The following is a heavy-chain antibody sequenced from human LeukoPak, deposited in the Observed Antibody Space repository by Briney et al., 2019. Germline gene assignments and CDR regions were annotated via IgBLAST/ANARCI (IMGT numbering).Heavy chain of an antibody. D-gene: IGHD3-22*01. J-gene: IGHJ4*02. Sequence: GGSLRLSCAASGFTFSDYYVSWIRQAPGKGLEWVSYISSSGSTIYYADSVKGRFTISRDNAKNSLYLQMNSLRAEDTAVYYCARDHSYYYDSSGYYFDYWGQGTLVTVSS. CDR2: ISSSGSTI. V-gene: IGHV3-11*01. CDR3: ARDHSYYYDSSGYYFDY. CDR1: GFTFSDYY.